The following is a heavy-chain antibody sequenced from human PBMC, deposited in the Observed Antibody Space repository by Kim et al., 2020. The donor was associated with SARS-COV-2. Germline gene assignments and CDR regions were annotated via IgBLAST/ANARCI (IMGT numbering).Heavy chain of an antibody. CDR2: INHSGST. J-gene: IGHJ5*02. V-gene: IGHV4-34*01. CDR1: GGSFSGYY. Sequence: SETLSLTCAVYGGSFSGYYWSWIRQPPGKGLEWIGEINHSGSTNYNPSLKSRVTISVDTSKNQFSLKLSSVTAADTAVYYCARGYCSSTSFYLSWFDPWGQGTLVTVSS. D-gene: IGHD2-2*01. CDR3: ARGYCSSTSFYLSWFDP.